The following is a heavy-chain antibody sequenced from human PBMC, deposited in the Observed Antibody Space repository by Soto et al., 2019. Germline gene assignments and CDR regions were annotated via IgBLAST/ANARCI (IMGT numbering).Heavy chain of an antibody. CDR1: GFTFSSYA. D-gene: IGHD2-15*01. Sequence: EVQLLESGGGLVQPGGSLRLSCAASGFTFSSYAMSWVPQAPGKGLEWVSAISGSGGSTYYADSVKGRFTISRDNSKNTPYMQMNSLRAEDTAVDYCAKDVVIKEYYYYSMDVWGKGTTVTVSS. CDR3: AKDVVIKEYYYYSMDV. V-gene: IGHV3-23*01. CDR2: ISGSGGST. J-gene: IGHJ6*03.